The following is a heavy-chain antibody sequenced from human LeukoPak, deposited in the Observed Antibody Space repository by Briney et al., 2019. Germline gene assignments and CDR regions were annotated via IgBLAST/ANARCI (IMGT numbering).Heavy chain of an antibody. V-gene: IGHV3-23*01. D-gene: IGHD6-13*01. J-gene: IGHJ3*02. CDR1: GFTFSSYL. Sequence: PGGSLRLSCAASGFTFSSYLMIWVRQAPGKGLEWVSGVSDSGVPTYHADSVKGRFTISRDNSKNTVYLQMNSLRVEDTAIYYCAKRRSSRSTTEVDIWGQGTMVTVSS. CDR2: VSDSGVPT. CDR3: AKRRSSRSTTEVDI.